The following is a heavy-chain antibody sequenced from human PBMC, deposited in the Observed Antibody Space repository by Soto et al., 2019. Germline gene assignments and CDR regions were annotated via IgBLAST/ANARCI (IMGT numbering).Heavy chain of an antibody. CDR2: IYHAGNT. J-gene: IGHJ4*02. D-gene: IGHD1-20*01. CDR1: GDSITAYY. V-gene: IGHV4-59*08. CDR3: ARLNYYFHH. Sequence: QVQLQESGPGLVKPSETLSLTCSVSGDSITAYYWSWIRQPPGKGLEWIGYIYHAGNTNYNPSLRGRVTMSVDTSRNRFFLKLKSVTAADTAIYYCARLNYYFHHWGQGALVTVSS.